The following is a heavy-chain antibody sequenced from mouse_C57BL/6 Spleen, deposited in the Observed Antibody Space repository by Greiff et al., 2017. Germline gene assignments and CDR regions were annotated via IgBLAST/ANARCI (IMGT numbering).Heavy chain of an antibody. Sequence: QVQLQQPGAELVMPGASVKLSCKASGYTFTSYWMHWVKQRPGQGLEWIGEIDPSDSYTNYNQKFKGKSTLTVDKSSSTAYMQLSSLTSEDSAVYYCARSGTTVVEESYWYFDVWGTGTTVTVSS. D-gene: IGHD1-1*01. V-gene: IGHV1-69*01. CDR3: ARSGTTVVEESYWYFDV. J-gene: IGHJ1*03. CDR2: IDPSDSYT. CDR1: GYTFTSYW.